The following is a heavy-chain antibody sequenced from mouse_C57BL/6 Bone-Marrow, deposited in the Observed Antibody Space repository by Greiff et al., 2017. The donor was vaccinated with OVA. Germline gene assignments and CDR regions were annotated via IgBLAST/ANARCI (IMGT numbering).Heavy chain of an antibody. Sequence: EVQLVESAGGLVQPGSSMKLSCTASGFTFSDYYMAWVRQVPEKGLEWVANINYDGSSTYYLDSLKSRFIISRDNAKNILYLQMSSLKSEDTATYYCARGDYYGSYWYFDVWGTGTTVTVSS. J-gene: IGHJ1*03. D-gene: IGHD1-1*01. CDR3: ARGDYYGSYWYFDV. CDR2: INYDGSST. CDR1: GFTFSDYY. V-gene: IGHV5-16*01.